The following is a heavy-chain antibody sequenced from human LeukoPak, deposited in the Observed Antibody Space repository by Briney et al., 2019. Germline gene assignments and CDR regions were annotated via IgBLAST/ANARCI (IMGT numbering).Heavy chain of an antibody. CDR2: INHSGST. CDR3: ASREAISGWFDP. D-gene: IGHD3-3*01. Sequence: PSETLSLTCAVYGGSFSGYYWSWIRQPPGKGLEWIGEINHSGSTNYNPSLKSRVTISVDTSKNQFSLKLSSVTAADTAVYYCASREAISGWFDPWGQGTLVTVSS. CDR1: GGSFSGYY. V-gene: IGHV4-34*01. J-gene: IGHJ5*02.